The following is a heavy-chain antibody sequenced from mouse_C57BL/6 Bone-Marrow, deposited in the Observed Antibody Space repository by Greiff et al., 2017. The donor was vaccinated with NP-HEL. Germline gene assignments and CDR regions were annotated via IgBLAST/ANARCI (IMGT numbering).Heavy chain of an antibody. CDR3: ARDRLVYWYFDV. V-gene: IGHV5-4*01. Sequence: EVMLVESGGGLVKPGGSLKLSCAASGFTFSSYAMSWVRQTPEKRLEWVATISDGGSYTYYPDNVKGRFTISRDNAKNNLYLQMSHLKSEDTAMYYCARDRLVYWYFDVWGTGTTVTVSS. J-gene: IGHJ1*03. CDR2: ISDGGSYT. CDR1: GFTFSSYA.